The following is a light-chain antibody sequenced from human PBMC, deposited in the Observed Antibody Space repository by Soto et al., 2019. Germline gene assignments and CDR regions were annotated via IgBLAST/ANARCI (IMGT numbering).Light chain of an antibody. CDR1: QSISSY. J-gene: IGKJ1*01. CDR3: QQYETFSGT. Sequence: DIQMTQSASSLSASVGDRFTMTCRASQSISSYLNWYQQKPGEAPKLLIYDASALPRGVPSRFSGSGSGTKFTLTIASLQPDDFATYYCQQYETFSGTFGPGTKV. V-gene: IGKV1-5*01. CDR2: DAS.